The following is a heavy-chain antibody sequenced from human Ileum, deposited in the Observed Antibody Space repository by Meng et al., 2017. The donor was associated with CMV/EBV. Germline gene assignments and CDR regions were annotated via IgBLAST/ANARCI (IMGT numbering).Heavy chain of an antibody. Sequence: LSLTCTVSGGSISSYYWSWIRQAPGKGLEWVSYISSSGSTIFYADSVKGRFTISRDNAKKSLYLQMNSLRAEDTAVYYCARGKWVGVPFDYWGQGTLVTVSS. CDR3: ARGKWVGVPFDY. J-gene: IGHJ4*02. CDR2: ISSSGSTI. CDR1: GGSISSYY. D-gene: IGHD2-8*01. V-gene: IGHV3-11*01.